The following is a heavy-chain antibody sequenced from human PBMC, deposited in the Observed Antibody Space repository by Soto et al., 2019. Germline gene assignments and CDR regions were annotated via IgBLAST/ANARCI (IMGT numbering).Heavy chain of an antibody. CDR2: SIPIFGTA. V-gene: IGHV1-69*13. J-gene: IGHJ6*02. D-gene: IGHD5-12*01. CDR3: ARGRGYSGDDHYYYFDMDV. CDR1: GGTFSNYP. Sequence: SVKVSCKASGGTFSNYPITWVRQAPGQGLEWMGGSIPIFGTANYAQKFQGRVTISVDESTSTAYMELSSLRSEDTAVYYCARGRGYSGDDHYYYFDMDVWGQGTTVTVSS.